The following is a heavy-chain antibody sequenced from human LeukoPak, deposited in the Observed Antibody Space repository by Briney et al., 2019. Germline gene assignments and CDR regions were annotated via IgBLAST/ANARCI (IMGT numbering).Heavy chain of an antibody. CDR3: ARSGRIGASDS. CDR2: IFYNGNT. D-gene: IGHD1-14*01. CDR1: GGSLSNYY. Sequence: PSETLSLTCTVSGGSLSNYYWSWIRQSPGKGLEWIAYIFYNGNTNYNPSLKSRVTISVDTSKNQFSLRLSSVTAADTAVYYCARSGRIGASDSWGQGSLVTVSS. V-gene: IGHV4-59*01. J-gene: IGHJ4*02.